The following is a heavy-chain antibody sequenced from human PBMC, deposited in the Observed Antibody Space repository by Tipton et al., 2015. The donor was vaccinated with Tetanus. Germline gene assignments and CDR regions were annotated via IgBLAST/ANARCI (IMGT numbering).Heavy chain of an antibody. CDR2: IYYSGST. CDR3: ARGGTMVHGVILQDHFYY. D-gene: IGHD3-10*01. Sequence: TLSLTCTVSGGSISSYYWSWIRQPPGKGLEWIGYIYYSGSTNYNPSLKSRVTISVDTSKNQFSPKLSSVTAADTAVYFCARGGTMVHGVILQDHFYYWGQGTLVTVSS. V-gene: IGHV4-59*12. J-gene: IGHJ4*02. CDR1: GGSISSYY.